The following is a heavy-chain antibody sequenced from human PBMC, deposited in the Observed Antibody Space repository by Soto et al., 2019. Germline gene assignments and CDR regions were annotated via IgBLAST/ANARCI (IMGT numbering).Heavy chain of an antibody. J-gene: IGHJ4*02. V-gene: IGHV4-38-2*01. D-gene: IGHD1-26*01. CDR3: ARTHSGSYYSVFNY. CDR1: KFSISSGYS. CDR2: IYRSGTT. Sequence: SWTLSTTFVVSKFSISSGYSWGWVWQSPGKGLEWIASIYRSGTTSYNPSLKSRVTISVDPSKNQFSLMLTAVTAADTAVYYCARTHSGSYYSVFNYWGRGSLVTVSS.